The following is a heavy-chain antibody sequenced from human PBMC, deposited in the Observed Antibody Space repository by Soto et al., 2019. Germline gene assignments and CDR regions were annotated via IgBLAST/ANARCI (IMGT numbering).Heavy chain of an antibody. J-gene: IGHJ5*02. Sequence: ASVKVSCKASGYTFNNYGITWVRQAPGQGLEWMGRISPYNGHTNYAQKLQGRVTMTTDTSTSTAYMELRSLRSDDTAVYYCARASGSSYWFDPWGQGTLVTVSS. CDR2: ISPYNGHT. CDR1: GYTFNNYG. D-gene: IGHD1-26*01. V-gene: IGHV1-18*01. CDR3: ARASGSSYWFDP.